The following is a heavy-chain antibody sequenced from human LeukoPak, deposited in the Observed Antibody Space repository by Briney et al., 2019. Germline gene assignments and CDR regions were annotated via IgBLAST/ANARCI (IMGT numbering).Heavy chain of an antibody. CDR2: IYSVGST. CDR1: GFTVSSNY. Sequence: GGSLRLSCAASGFTVSSNYMSWVRQAPGKGLEWVSVIYSVGSTYYADSVKGRFTISRDNSKNTLYLQMSSLRAEDTAVYYCARDLMVRGDYWGQGTLVTVSS. D-gene: IGHD3-10*01. CDR3: ARDLMVRGDY. V-gene: IGHV3-66*02. J-gene: IGHJ4*02.